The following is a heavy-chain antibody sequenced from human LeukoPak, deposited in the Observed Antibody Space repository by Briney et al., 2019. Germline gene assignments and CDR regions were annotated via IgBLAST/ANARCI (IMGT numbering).Heavy chain of an antibody. D-gene: IGHD6-19*01. CDR1: GFTFSSYG. Sequence: GGSLRLSCAASGFTFSSYGMHWVRQAPGKGLEWVAVISYDGSNKYYADSVKGRFTISRDNSKNTLYLQMNSLRAEDTAVYYCAKDVPKYSSGWSSPFDYWGQGTLVTVSS. J-gene: IGHJ4*02. CDR3: AKDVPKYSSGWSSPFDY. CDR2: ISYDGSNK. V-gene: IGHV3-30*18.